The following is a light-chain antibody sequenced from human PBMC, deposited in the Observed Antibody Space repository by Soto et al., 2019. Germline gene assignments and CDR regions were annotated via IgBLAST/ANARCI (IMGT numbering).Light chain of an antibody. CDR2: DAS. V-gene: IGKV3-11*01. CDR1: QSVGSY. J-gene: IGKJ3*01. Sequence: EIVLTQSPATLSLSPGERATLSCRASQSVGSYLAWYQQIPGRAPSLVIHDASNRATGIPARYSGSRSGTDFMISISSLEPEDYSFSYCQQRTDLPRFTCGPGTKVDIK. CDR3: QQRTDLPRFT.